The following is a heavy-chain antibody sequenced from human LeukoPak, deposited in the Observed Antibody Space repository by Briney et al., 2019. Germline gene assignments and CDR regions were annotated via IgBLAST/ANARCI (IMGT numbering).Heavy chain of an antibody. D-gene: IGHD2-2*01. CDR1: GGSISSYY. CDR2: IYTSGST. CDR3: AKEDIVVVPAAMGGYYYYYMDV. V-gene: IGHV4-4*07. Sequence: SETLSLTCTVSGGSISSYYGSWTRHPAGKGLEWIGRIYTSGSTNYNPSLKSRVTMSVDTSKNQFSLKLSSVTAADTAVYYCAKEDIVVVPAAMGGYYYYYMDVWGKGTTVTVSS. J-gene: IGHJ6*03.